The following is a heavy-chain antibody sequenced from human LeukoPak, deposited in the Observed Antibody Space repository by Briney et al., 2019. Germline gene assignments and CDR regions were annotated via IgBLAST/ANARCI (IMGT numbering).Heavy chain of an antibody. CDR1: GFTFNTYS. CDR2: ISSSSSYI. CDR3: ARDLDLGVTRWLEPEFDY. V-gene: IGHV3-21*01. Sequence: PGGSLRLSCAASGFTFNTYSMNWVRQAPGKGLEWVSSISSSSSYIYYADSVKGRFTISRDNAKNSLYLQMNSLRAEDTAVYYCARDLDLGVTRWLEPEFDYWGQGTLVTVSS. J-gene: IGHJ4*02. D-gene: IGHD5-24*01.